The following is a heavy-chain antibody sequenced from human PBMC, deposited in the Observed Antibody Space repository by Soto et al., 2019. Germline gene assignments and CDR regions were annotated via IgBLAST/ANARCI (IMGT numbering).Heavy chain of an antibody. J-gene: IGHJ6*02. CDR3: ARGVGSGRDYGLDV. V-gene: IGHV4-34*01. Sequence: QVQLQQWGAGLLKPSETLSLTCAVSGESFSDYFWSWIRQPPGKGLEWIGEIDQTGRTNYNPSLKSRVIMSVDTSKNQFSLNLSSVTAADTAMCYCARGVGSGRDYGLDVWGQGTTVTVS. D-gene: IGHD3-10*01. CDR1: GESFSDYF. CDR2: IDQTGRT.